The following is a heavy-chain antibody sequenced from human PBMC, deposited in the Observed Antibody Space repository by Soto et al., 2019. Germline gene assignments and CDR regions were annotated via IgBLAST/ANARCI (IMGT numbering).Heavy chain of an antibody. CDR1: GYTFTSYA. CDR3: ARDLGGWPDY. D-gene: IGHD6-19*01. CDR2: INAGNGNT. J-gene: IGHJ4*02. V-gene: IGHV1-3*01. Sequence: QVQLVQSGAEVKKPGASVKVSCKASGYTFTSYAIHWVRDAPGQRLEWMGWINAGNGNTKYSQKFQDRVTITRDTSASTAYMELSSLRSEDTAVYYCARDLGGWPDYWGQGTLVTVSS.